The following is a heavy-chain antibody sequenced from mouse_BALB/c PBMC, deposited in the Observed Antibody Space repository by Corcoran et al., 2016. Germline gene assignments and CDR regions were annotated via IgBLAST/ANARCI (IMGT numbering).Heavy chain of an antibody. CDR2: INPYNGAT. Sequence: EVQLQQSGPELVKPGASVKISCKASGYSFTGYYMHWVKQSHVKSLEWIGRINPYNGATSYNQNFKDKASLTVDKSSSTAYMELHSLTSEDSAVYYCARYDGYGAMDYWGQGTSVTVSS. V-gene: IGHV1-26*01. CDR1: GYSFTGYY. CDR3: ARYDGYGAMDY. J-gene: IGHJ4*01. D-gene: IGHD2-3*01.